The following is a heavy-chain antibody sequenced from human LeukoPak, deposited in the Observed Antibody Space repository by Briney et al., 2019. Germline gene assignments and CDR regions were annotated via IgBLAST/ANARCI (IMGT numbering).Heavy chain of an antibody. CDR2: ISGYNGNT. V-gene: IGHV1-18*01. Sequence: GASVKVSCKTSGYTFTSYGITWVRQAPGQGLEWMGWISGYNGNTNYAQKFQVRVTMTTDTSTSTAYMELRSLRSDDTAVYYCARDYYDSSGYPDYWGQGTLVTVSS. CDR1: GYTFTSYG. CDR3: ARDYYDSSGYPDY. D-gene: IGHD3-22*01. J-gene: IGHJ4*02.